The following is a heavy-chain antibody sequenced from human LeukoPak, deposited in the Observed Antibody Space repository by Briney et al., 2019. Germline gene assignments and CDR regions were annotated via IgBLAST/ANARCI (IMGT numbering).Heavy chain of an antibody. Sequence: GASVKVSCKASGGTFSSYAISWVRQAPGQGLEWMGGVIPIFGTANYAQKFQGRVTITADKSTSTAYMELSSLRSEDTAVYYCASEYGSGSYYNAAFDTWGQGTMVTVSS. CDR2: VIPIFGTA. CDR3: ASEYGSGSYYNAAFDT. CDR1: GGTFSSYA. V-gene: IGHV1-69*06. D-gene: IGHD3-10*01. J-gene: IGHJ3*02.